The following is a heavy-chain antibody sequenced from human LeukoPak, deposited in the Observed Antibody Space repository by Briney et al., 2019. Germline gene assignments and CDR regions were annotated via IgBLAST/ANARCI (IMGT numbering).Heavy chain of an antibody. Sequence: GESLRLSCAASGFTFSSYAMHWVRQAPGKGLEWVAVISYDGSNKYYADSVKGRFTISRDNSKNTLYLQMNSLRAEDTAVYYCARDGTAAAPNLYYFDYWGQGTLVTVSS. CDR1: GFTFSSYA. J-gene: IGHJ4*02. CDR3: ARDGTAAAPNLYYFDY. CDR2: ISYDGSNK. D-gene: IGHD6-13*01. V-gene: IGHV3-30-3*01.